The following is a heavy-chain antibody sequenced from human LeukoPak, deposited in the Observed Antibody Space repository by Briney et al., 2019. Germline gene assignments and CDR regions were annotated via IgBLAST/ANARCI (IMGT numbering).Heavy chain of an antibody. CDR2: ISHDGTNK. CDR1: GFTFTSAG. J-gene: IGHJ4*02. V-gene: IGHV3-30*01. Sequence: PGGSLRLSCAASGFTFTSAGIHWVRLAAGKGLEWVSFISHDGTNKYYSDSVDGRFIVSRLNSQNTVYLQMNDLRPEDTATYYCASEDVDTGDFWGQGTLVTVSS. D-gene: IGHD5-18*01. CDR3: ASEDVDTGDF.